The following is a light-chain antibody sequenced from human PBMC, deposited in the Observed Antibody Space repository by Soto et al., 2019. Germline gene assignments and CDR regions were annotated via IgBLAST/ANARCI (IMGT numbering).Light chain of an antibody. CDR3: QQYNNWPRT. Sequence: EIVMTQSPATLSVSPGERATLSCRASQSVSSKLAWYQQKPGQAPRLLIYDASTRATGTPARFSGSGSGTAFTLTISSLQSEDFAFYYCQQYNNWPRTFGKGTNVEIK. V-gene: IGKV3-15*01. J-gene: IGKJ1*01. CDR2: DAS. CDR1: QSVSSK.